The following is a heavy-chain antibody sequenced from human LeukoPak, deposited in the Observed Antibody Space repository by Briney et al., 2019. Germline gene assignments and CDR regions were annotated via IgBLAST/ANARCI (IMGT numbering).Heavy chain of an antibody. CDR3: ARGGWFGESPFDY. Sequence: SETLSLTCTVSGGSISSGPYYWSWIRQPAGKGLEWLGRIYTSGSTNYNPSLKSQVTISLDTSKNQFSLKLSSVTAADTAVYYCARGGWFGESPFDYWGQGTLVTVSS. D-gene: IGHD3-10*01. CDR2: IYTSGST. J-gene: IGHJ4*02. CDR1: GGSISSGPYY. V-gene: IGHV4-61*02.